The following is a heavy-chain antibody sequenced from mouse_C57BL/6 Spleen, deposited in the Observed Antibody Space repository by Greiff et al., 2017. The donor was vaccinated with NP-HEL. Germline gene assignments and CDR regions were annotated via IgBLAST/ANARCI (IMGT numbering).Heavy chain of an antibody. J-gene: IGHJ2*01. CDR1: GYTFTSYW. Sequence: VQLQQSGAELVMPGASVKLSCKASGYTFTSYWMHWVKQRPGQGLEWIGEIDPSDSYTNYNQKFKGKSTLTVDKSSSTAYMQLSSLTSEDSAVYYCARRHGAYYFDYWGQGTTLTVSS. D-gene: IGHD3-1*01. CDR3: ARRHGAYYFDY. V-gene: IGHV1-69*01. CDR2: IDPSDSYT.